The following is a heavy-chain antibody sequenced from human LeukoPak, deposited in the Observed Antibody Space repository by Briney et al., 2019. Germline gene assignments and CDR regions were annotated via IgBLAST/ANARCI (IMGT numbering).Heavy chain of an antibody. V-gene: IGHV3-30*01. CDR1: GFTFSSFT. J-gene: IGHJ3*02. D-gene: IGHD2-2*01. CDR3: ARSRRPHIPAAAADAFDI. Sequence: PGGSLRLSCAASGFTFSSFTLHWVRQAPGKGLEWVSVISYDGSDKYYADSVKGRFTISRDNSKNTLYVQMNSLRAEDTAMYYCARSRRPHIPAAAADAFDIWGQGTMVTVSS. CDR2: ISYDGSDK.